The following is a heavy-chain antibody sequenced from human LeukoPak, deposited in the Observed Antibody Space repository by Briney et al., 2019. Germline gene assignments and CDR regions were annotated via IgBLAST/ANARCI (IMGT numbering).Heavy chain of an antibody. V-gene: IGHV3-30*18. Sequence: PGRSLRLSCAASGFTFSSYGMHWVRQAPGKGLEWVAVISYDGSNKYYADSVKGRFTISRGNSKNTLYLQMNSLRAEDTAVYYCAKDPLAYCGGDCYSYFDYWGQGTLVTVSS. CDR2: ISYDGSNK. CDR3: AKDPLAYCGGDCYSYFDY. CDR1: GFTFSSYG. D-gene: IGHD2-21*02. J-gene: IGHJ4*02.